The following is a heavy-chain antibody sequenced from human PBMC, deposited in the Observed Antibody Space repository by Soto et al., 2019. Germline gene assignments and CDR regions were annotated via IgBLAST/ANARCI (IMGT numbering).Heavy chain of an antibody. Sequence: GGSLRLSCAASGFTFSSYSMNWVRRAPGKGLEWVSYISSSSSTIYYADSVKGRFTISRDNAKNSLYLQMNSLRAEDTAVYYCARDRTGDYLIYDDAFDTWGQGTMVTVSS. J-gene: IGHJ3*02. V-gene: IGHV3-48*01. CDR2: ISSSSSTI. CDR3: ARDRTGDYLIYDDAFDT. D-gene: IGHD4-17*01. CDR1: GFTFSSYS.